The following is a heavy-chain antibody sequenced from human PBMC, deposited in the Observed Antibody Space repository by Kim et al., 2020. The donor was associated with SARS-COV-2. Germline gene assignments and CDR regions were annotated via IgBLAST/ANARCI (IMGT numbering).Heavy chain of an antibody. D-gene: IGHD2-21*02. CDR3: AKGSEKKNIVVVTAIPLNWYFDL. CDR1: GFTFSSYA. J-gene: IGHJ2*01. CDR2: ISGSGGST. Sequence: GGSLRLSCAASGFTFSSYAMSWVRQAPGKGLEWVSAISGSGGSTYYADSVKGRFTISRDNSKNTLYLQMNSLRAEDTAVYYCAKGSEKKNIVVVTAIPLNWYFDLWGRGTLVTVSS. V-gene: IGHV3-23*01.